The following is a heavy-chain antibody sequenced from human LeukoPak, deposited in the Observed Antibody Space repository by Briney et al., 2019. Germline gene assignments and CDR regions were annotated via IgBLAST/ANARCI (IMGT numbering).Heavy chain of an antibody. J-gene: IGHJ4*02. CDR1: GYTYTTYG. V-gene: IGHV1-18*01. D-gene: IGHD4-17*01. CDR2: ISTYNRNT. CDR3: VRDRIDTGTYFDY. Sequence: GASVKVSCRSSGYTYTTYGITWVRQAPGQELEWMEWISTYNRNTHYAQKLQGRVTMTTDTSTSTAYMELRSLRSDDTAMYYCVRDRIDTGTYFDYWGQGTLVTVSS.